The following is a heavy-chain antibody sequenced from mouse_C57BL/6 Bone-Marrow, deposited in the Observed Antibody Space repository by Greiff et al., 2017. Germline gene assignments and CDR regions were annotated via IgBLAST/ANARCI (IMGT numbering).Heavy chain of an antibody. CDR1: GFTFSDYG. Sequence: EVQLQQSGGGLVKPGGSLKLSCAASGFTFSDYGMHWVRQAPEKGLEWVAYISSGSSTIYYAETVKGRFTISRDNTINTLFLQMTSLRSEDTAMYYCATMYYCSRWRFAYWGQGTLVTVSA. V-gene: IGHV5-17*01. J-gene: IGHJ3*01. CDR2: ISSGSSTI. CDR3: ATMYYCSRWRFAY. D-gene: IGHD1-1*01.